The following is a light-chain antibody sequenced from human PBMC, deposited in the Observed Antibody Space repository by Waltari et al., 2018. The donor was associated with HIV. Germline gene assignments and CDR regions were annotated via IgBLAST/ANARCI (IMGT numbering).Light chain of an antibody. Sequence: QSALPPPPSASGSVGQSVTISCTGPSSDIGAYDPGSWFQHPPRSAPKLLLYEVTRRPSTVSDRFSGSRSCSTAFLTVAGLQPDDEAAYFCSSYGDSLRFLFGGGTNVTVL. CDR2: EVT. CDR3: SSYGDSLRFL. J-gene: IGLJ3*02. V-gene: IGLV2-8*01. CDR1: SSDIGAYDP.